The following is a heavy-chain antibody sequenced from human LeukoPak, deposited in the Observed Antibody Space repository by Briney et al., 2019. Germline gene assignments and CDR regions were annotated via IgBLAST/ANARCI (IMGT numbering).Heavy chain of an antibody. CDR2: IYHFGST. V-gene: IGHV4-30-4*01. Sequence: SQTLSLTCSVSGASISNSEYYWSWIRQSPGKGLEWIGYIYHFGSTTYNPSLKSRVAISVDTSKNQVSLKLNSVTAADTAVYYCARDSRVYNCGDYSGGVWYLDLWGRGTLVTVSS. CDR3: ARDSRVYNCGDYSGGVWYLDL. J-gene: IGHJ2*01. CDR1: GASISNSEYY. D-gene: IGHD4-17*01.